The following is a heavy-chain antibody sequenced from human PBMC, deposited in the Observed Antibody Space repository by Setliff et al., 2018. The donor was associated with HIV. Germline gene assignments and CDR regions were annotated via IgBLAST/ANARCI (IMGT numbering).Heavy chain of an antibody. V-gene: IGHV4-59*08. D-gene: IGHD3-16*01. Sequence: SETLSLTCTVSRGSISRYYWSWIRQPPGKGLEWIGYIYYTGTTKYNPSLKSRVTMSVDTSKNQLSLKLSSVTAADTAMYYCARHYGAVKSAVTVVAKYFPHWGQGTLVTVSS. CDR2: IYYTGTT. CDR1: RGSISRYY. J-gene: IGHJ1*01. CDR3: ARHYGAVKSAVTVVAKYFPH.